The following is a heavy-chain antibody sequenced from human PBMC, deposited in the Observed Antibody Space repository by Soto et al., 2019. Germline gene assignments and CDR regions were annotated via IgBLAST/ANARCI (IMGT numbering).Heavy chain of an antibody. D-gene: IGHD1-26*01. CDR1: GFTFSPYG. V-gene: IGHV3-30*18. Sequence: GGSLRLSGAASGFTFSPYGIHWVRQAPGKGLEWVAVISYDGSNKYYVDSVKGRFTISRDNSKNTLYLQMNSLRAEDTAVYYCAKDLWASNYYYGMDVWGQGTTVTVSS. CDR2: ISYDGSNK. J-gene: IGHJ6*02. CDR3: AKDLWASNYYYGMDV.